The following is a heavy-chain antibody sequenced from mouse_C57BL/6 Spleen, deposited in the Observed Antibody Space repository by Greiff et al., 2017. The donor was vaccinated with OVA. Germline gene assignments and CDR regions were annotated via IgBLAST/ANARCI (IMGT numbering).Heavy chain of an antibody. V-gene: IGHV1-61*01. J-gene: IGHJ4*01. D-gene: IGHD2-5*01. CDR1: GYTFTSYW. CDR3: ARAYYSNYDFYAMDY. CDR2: IYPSDSET. Sequence: QVQLQQPGAELVRPGSSVKLSCKASGYTFTSYWMDWVKQRPGQGLEWIGNIYPSDSETHYNQKFKDKATLTVDKSSSTAYMQLSSLTSEDSAVYYCARAYYSNYDFYAMDYWGQGTSVTVSS.